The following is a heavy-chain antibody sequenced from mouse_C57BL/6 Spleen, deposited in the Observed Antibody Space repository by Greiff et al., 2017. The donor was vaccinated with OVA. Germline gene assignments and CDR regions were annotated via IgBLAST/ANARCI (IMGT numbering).Heavy chain of an antibody. CDR2: IYPGSGST. D-gene: IGHD1-1*01. CDR1: GYTFTSYW. V-gene: IGHV1-55*01. CDR3: ASAYYYGSSHYYAMDY. J-gene: IGHJ4*01. Sequence: QVQLQQPGAELVKPGASVKMSCKASGYTFTSYWITWVKQRPGQGLEWIGDIYPGSGSTNYNEKFKSKATLTVDTSSSTAYMQLSSLTSEDSAVYYCASAYYYGSSHYYAMDYWGQGTSVTVSS.